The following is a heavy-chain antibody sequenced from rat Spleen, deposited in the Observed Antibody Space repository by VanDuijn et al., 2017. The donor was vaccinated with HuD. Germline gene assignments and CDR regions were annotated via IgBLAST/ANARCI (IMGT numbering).Heavy chain of an antibody. J-gene: IGHJ2*01. CDR1: GFTFSDYN. V-gene: IGHV5S10*01. D-gene: IGHD1-7*01. CDR3: STHLDYGYSLFDN. CDR2: IFYDGSRT. Sequence: EVQLVESGGTFVQPGRSLKLSCAASGFTFSDYNMAWVRQAPKKGLEWVATIFYDGSRTYYRDSVKGRFTISRDNAKSTLYLQMDSLRSEDTATYYCSTHLDYGYSLFDNWGQGVMVTVSS.